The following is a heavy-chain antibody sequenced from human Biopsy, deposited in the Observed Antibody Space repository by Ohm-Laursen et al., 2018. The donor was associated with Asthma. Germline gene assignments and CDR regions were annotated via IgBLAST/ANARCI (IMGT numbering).Heavy chain of an antibody. Sequence: SETLSLTWTVSGDSISNGGYYWSWIRQHPGKGLEWIGYMYYSGTTYYNPSLNSRVAILVDTSKNQFFLKVNSVTAADTAVYYCARGVEYDYDSSGYYFDYWGQGTLVTVSS. D-gene: IGHD3-22*01. CDR1: GDSISNGGYY. CDR3: ARGVEYDYDSSGYYFDY. J-gene: IGHJ4*02. V-gene: IGHV4-31*02. CDR2: MYYSGTT.